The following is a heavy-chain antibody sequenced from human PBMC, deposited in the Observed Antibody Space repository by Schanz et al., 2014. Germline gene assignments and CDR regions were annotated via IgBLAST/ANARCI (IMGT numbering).Heavy chain of an antibody. CDR1: GFSLDIFA. V-gene: IGHV3-23*01. D-gene: IGHD3-3*01. Sequence: EVHLLESGGGLVEPGGSLRLSCATSGFSLDIFAVSWVRQAPGKGLEWVSAISGSGGSTYYADSVKGRFTMSRDNAKNSVFLQMNSLRAEDTAVYYCVRDSFFAFDYWGQGTLVIVSS. J-gene: IGHJ4*02. CDR3: VRDSFFAFDY. CDR2: ISGSGGST.